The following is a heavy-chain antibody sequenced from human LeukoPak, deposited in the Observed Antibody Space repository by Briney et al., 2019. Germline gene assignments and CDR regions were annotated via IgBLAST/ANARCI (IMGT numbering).Heavy chain of an antibody. J-gene: IGHJ5*02. V-gene: IGHV3-21*01. CDR2: ISGNSGEK. Sequence: GGSLRLSCAASGFTFSSYNMKWVRRAPEKGVEWMSSISGNSGEKSYADSGKGGVTVSREKAKKSLYMQMKSLRAADTAVYYCVRIPNSANFPNWFDQWGQGTLVTVSS. D-gene: IGHD2/OR15-2a*01. CDR1: GFTFSSYN. CDR3: VRIPNSANFPNWFDQ.